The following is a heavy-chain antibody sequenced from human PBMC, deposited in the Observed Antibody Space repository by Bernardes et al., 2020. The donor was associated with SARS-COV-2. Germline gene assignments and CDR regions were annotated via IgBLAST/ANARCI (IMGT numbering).Heavy chain of an antibody. D-gene: IGHD1-1*01. CDR1: GFTFSSYA. CDR3: TKDAGAWTDFDS. Sequence: GGSLRLSCAASGFTFSSYAMHWVRQAPGKGLEWVAVISYDGKKKYFAASVAGRFSISRDNFNKKLYLQMNNLRIENSGSYYCTKDAGAWTDFDSWGKGTLLNVSA. CDR2: ISYDGKKK. J-gene: IGHJ4*02. V-gene: IGHV3-30*04.